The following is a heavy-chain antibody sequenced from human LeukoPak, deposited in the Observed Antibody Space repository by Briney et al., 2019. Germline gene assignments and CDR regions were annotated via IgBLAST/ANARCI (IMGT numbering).Heavy chain of an antibody. CDR3: ARDHGQLWFPGRDY. D-gene: IGHD5-18*01. J-gene: IGHJ4*02. CDR2: ISAYNGNT. Sequence: GASVKVSCKASGYTFTSYGISWVRQAPGQGLEWMGWISAYNGNTNYAQKLQGRVTITTDTSTSTAYMELRSLRSDDTAVYYCARDHGQLWFPGRDYWGQGTLVTVSS. V-gene: IGHV1-18*01. CDR1: GYTFTSYG.